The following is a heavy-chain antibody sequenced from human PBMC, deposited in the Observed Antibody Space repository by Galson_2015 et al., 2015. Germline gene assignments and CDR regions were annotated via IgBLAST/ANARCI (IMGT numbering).Heavy chain of an antibody. Sequence: QSGAEVKKPGESLTISCTGSGYSFTSYWIGWVRQMPGKGLEWMGIIYPTDSDTRYSPSFRGQVTISVGRSISTAYLQWSSLEASDTAMYYCARHTRAVPFDFWGQGTLVTVSS. J-gene: IGHJ4*02. CDR3: ARHTRAVPFDF. V-gene: IGHV5-51*01. D-gene: IGHD2-15*01. CDR2: IYPTDSDT. CDR1: GYSFTSYW.